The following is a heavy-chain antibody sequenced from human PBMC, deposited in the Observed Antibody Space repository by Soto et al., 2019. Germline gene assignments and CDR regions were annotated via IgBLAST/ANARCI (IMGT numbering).Heavy chain of an antibody. CDR2: ISGSGGST. Sequence: GGSLRLSCAASGFTFSSYAMSWVRQAPGKGLEWVSAISGSGGSTYYADSVKGRFTISRDNSKNTLYLQMNSLRAEDTAVYYCARVNDYGDYVFPYWGQGTLVTVSS. CDR3: ARVNDYGDYVFPY. V-gene: IGHV3-23*01. CDR1: GFTFSSYA. D-gene: IGHD4-17*01. J-gene: IGHJ4*02.